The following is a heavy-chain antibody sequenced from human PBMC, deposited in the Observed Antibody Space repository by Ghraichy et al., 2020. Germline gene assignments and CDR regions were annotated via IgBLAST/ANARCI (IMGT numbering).Heavy chain of an antibody. V-gene: IGHV4-39*01. J-gene: IGHJ6*02. Sequence: SETLSLTCNVSGSSITTEIYFWAWIRQTPGKRLEWIGSIYYNGNTNYSPSLKNRIAISADASKNQFSLRLSSVTAADTAVYYCARRGDKWSSFHYYYGVDVWGQGTTVTVSS. CDR1: GSSITTEIYF. CDR3: ARRGDKWSSFHYYYGVDV. CDR2: IYYNGNT. D-gene: IGHD3-10*01.